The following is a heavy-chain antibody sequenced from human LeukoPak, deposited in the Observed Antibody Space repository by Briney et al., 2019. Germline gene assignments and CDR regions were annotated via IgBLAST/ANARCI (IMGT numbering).Heavy chain of an antibody. CDR1: VYTFTGYY. Sequence: ASVKVSCKASVYTFTGYYMHWVRQAPGQGLEWMGWINPNSGGTNYAQKFQGRVTMTRDTSISTAYMELSRLRSDDTAVYYCARDGGYSGLEYYFDYWGQGTLVTVSS. V-gene: IGHV1-2*02. D-gene: IGHD5-12*01. J-gene: IGHJ4*02. CDR3: ARDGGYSGLEYYFDY. CDR2: INPNSGGT.